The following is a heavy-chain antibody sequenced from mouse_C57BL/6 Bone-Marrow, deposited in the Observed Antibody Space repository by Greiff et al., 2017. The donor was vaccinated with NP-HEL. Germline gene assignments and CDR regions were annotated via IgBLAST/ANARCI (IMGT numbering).Heavy chain of an antibody. J-gene: IGHJ4*01. CDR3: ARGSNYGYAMDY. Sequence: VQLQQPGAELVKPGASVKLSCKASGYTFTSYWMQWVKQRPGQGLEWIGEIDPSDSYTTYNQKFKGKATLTVDTSSSTAYMQLSSLTSEDSAVYYCARGSNYGYAMDYWGQGTSVTVSS. D-gene: IGHD2-5*01. CDR1: GYTFTSYW. CDR2: IDPSDSYT. V-gene: IGHV1-50*01.